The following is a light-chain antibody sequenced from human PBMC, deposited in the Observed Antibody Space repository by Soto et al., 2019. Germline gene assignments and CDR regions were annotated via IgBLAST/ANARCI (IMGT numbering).Light chain of an antibody. CDR2: DVS. Sequence: QSALTQPASVSGSPGQSITISCTGTSSDVGGYNYVSWYQQHPGKAPTLMIYDVSNRPSGVSNRFSGSKSGNTASLTISGLHTEDEADYYCSSYTSSSSLVLFGGGTKLTVL. V-gene: IGLV2-14*01. J-gene: IGLJ2*01. CDR1: SSDVGGYNY. CDR3: SSYTSSSSLVL.